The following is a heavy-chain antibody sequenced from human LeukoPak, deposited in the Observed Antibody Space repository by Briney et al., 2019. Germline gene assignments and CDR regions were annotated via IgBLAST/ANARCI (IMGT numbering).Heavy chain of an antibody. D-gene: IGHD6-19*01. J-gene: IGHJ4*01. Sequence: ASVKVSCKASGYTFTGYFIHWVRQAPGQGLEWMGWINPNSGDTNYAQKFQGRVTMTRDTSISTAYMELSGLRSDDTAVYYCARAVDDIAVAGHDYWGHGTLVTVSS. CDR3: ARAVDDIAVAGHDY. CDR1: GYTFTGYF. V-gene: IGHV1-2*02. CDR2: INPNSGDT.